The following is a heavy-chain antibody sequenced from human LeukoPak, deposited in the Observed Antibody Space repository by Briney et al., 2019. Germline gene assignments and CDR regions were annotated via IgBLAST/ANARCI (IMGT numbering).Heavy chain of an antibody. V-gene: IGHV3-7*03. Sequence: GGSLRLSCAASGFTFSSYWMSWVRQAPGKGLEWVANIKQDGSEKYYVDSVKGRFTISRDNAKNSLYLQMNSLRAEDTAVYYCARYSGSYGVNYYYYYGMDVWGQGTTVTVSS. D-gene: IGHD1-26*01. CDR1: GFTFSSYW. CDR2: IKQDGSEK. J-gene: IGHJ6*02. CDR3: ARYSGSYGVNYYYYYGMDV.